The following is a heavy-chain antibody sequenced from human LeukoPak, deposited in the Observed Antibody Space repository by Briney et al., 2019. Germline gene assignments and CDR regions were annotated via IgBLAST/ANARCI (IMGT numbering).Heavy chain of an antibody. D-gene: IGHD6-6*01. Sequence: GGSLRLSCAASGFNFRSYAMHWVRQAPGKGLEWVAFIWNDGSNKYYADSVKGRFTISRDNSKNTLYLQMNSLRAEDTAVYYCAKMEYSSSSGVRYYYYMDVWGKGTTVTVSS. CDR3: AKMEYSSSSGVRYYYYMDV. CDR1: GFNFRSYA. J-gene: IGHJ6*03. V-gene: IGHV3-30*02. CDR2: IWNDGSNK.